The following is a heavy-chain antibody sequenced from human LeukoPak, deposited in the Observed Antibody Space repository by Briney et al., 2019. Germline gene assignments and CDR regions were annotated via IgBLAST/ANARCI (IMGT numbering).Heavy chain of an antibody. CDR3: AKDLTPSYYYYGMDV. CDR1: GFTFSSYG. Sequence: PGGSLRLSCAASGFTFSSYGMHWVRQAPGKGLEWVAVISYDGSIKYYADSVKGRFTISRDNSKNTLYLQMNSLRAEDTAVYYCAKDLTPSYYYYGMDVWGQGTTVTVSS. V-gene: IGHV3-30*18. CDR2: ISYDGSIK. J-gene: IGHJ6*02.